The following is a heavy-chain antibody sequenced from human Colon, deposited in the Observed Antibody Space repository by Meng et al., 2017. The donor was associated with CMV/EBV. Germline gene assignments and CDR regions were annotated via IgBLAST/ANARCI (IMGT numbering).Heavy chain of an antibody. V-gene: IGHV1-46*01. J-gene: IGHJ4*02. CDR3: ARDPRPAGTGAYFDL. Sequence: ASVKVSCKASGYSFTKYYIHWVRQVPGQGREWMGIINPGTGTTSYGQKFQGRVTMTRDTSTRTVHIELTSLRSDDTAVYYCARDPRPAGTGAYFDLWGQGTLVTVSS. CDR2: INPGTGTT. CDR1: GYSFTKYY. D-gene: IGHD2-2*01.